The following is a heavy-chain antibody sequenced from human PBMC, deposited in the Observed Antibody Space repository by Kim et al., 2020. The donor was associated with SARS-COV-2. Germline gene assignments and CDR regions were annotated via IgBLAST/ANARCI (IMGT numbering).Heavy chain of an antibody. J-gene: IGHJ4*02. CDR1: GDTFASHW. Sequence: GESLKISCQVSGDTFASHWIAWVRQVPGRGLEWMGIIYPRDSDTRYSPTFEGQVTMSVDTSSSTAYLQWTSLRAADTAIYFCARRAAAALDYWGQGTLGT. D-gene: IGHD6-13*01. CDR2: IYPRDSDT. CDR3: ARRAAAALDY. V-gene: IGHV5-51*01.